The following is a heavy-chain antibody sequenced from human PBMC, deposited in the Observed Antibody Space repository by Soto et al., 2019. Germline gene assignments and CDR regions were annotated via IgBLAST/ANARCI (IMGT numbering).Heavy chain of an antibody. CDR1: GGSISSGDYY. D-gene: IGHD1-26*01. V-gene: IGHV4-30-4*01. Sequence: PSETLSLTCTVSGGSISSGDYYWSWIRQPPGKGLEWIGYIYYSGSTYYNPSLKSRVTISVDTSKNQFSLKLSSVTAADTAVYYCAREWERLIDGYYYYYGMDVWGQGTTVTVSS. J-gene: IGHJ6*02. CDR2: IYYSGST. CDR3: AREWERLIDGYYYYYGMDV.